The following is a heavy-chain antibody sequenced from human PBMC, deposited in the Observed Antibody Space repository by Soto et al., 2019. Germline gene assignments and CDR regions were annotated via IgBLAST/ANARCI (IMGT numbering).Heavy chain of an antibody. J-gene: IGHJ6*02. CDR2: ISSSSSYT. CDR3: ASGPTRYYGMDV. Sequence: QVQLVESGGGLVKPGGSLRLSCAASEFTFSDYYMSWIRQAPGKGLEWVSYISSSSSYTNYADSVKGRFTISRDNAKNSLYLQMNSLRAEDTAVYYCASGPTRYYGMDVWGQGTTVTVSS. D-gene: IGHD1-1*01. CDR1: EFTFSDYY. V-gene: IGHV3-11*05.